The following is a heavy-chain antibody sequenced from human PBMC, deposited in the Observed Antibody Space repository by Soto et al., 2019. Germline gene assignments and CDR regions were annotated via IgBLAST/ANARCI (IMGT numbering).Heavy chain of an antibody. Sequence: QVQLVQSGAEVNKPGSSVKVSCKASGDTFSSYAISWVRQAPGQGLEWMGGIIPIFGTANYAQKFQGRVTSTADESTSTAYMELSSLRSEDTAVYYCARDGSGYRSRASPMDVWGQGTTVTVSS. CDR1: GDTFSSYA. CDR3: ARDGSGYRSRASPMDV. J-gene: IGHJ6*02. V-gene: IGHV1-69*01. D-gene: IGHD3-22*01. CDR2: IIPIFGTA.